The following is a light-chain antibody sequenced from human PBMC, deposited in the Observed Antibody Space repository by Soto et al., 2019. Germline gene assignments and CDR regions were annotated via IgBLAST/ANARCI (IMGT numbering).Light chain of an antibody. CDR3: QPYSTYFSWT. V-gene: IGKV1-5*01. Sequence: DIQVTQSPSTLSASVGDRVTITCRASQSISHWVAWFQQRPGKAPNLLIYDASSLESGVPSRFSGSGSGTEFTLTINSLQPDDFATYYCQPYSTYFSWTFGHGTKVDIK. CDR2: DAS. J-gene: IGKJ1*01. CDR1: QSISHW.